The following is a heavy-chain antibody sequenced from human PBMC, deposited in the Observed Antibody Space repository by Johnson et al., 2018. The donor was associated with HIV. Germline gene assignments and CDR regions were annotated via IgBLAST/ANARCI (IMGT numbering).Heavy chain of an antibody. CDR3: ARAPGFSRAFDI. V-gene: IGHV3-66*01. D-gene: IGHD3-10*01. CDR2: IYSGGDT. Sequence: VQLVESVGGVVRPGGSLRLSCAASGFTFDDYGMNWIRQAPRKGLEWISVIYSGGDTYYADSVKGRFTISRDDSKNTLYLQMNRLTAEDTALYYCARAPGFSRAFDIWGQGTMVTVSS. CDR1: GFTFDDYG. J-gene: IGHJ3*02.